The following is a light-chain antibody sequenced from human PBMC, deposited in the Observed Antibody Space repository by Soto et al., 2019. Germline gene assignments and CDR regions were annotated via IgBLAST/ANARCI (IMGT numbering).Light chain of an antibody. V-gene: IGLV2-23*01. J-gene: IGLJ1*01. Sequence: SVLTKPASVSGSPGQSITIACPGTSSDVGSYNLVSWYQQRPGKAPKLIIYEGSKRPSGVSIRFSASKSGNTAALTISGLQAEDESDYYCCSYSRSGTYVFGTGTKVTVL. CDR2: EGS. CDR1: SSDVGSYNL. CDR3: CSYSRSGTYV.